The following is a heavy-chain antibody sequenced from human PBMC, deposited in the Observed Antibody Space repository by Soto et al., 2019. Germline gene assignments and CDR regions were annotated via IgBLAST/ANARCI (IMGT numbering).Heavy chain of an antibody. V-gene: IGHV3-23*01. CDR1: GFTFSSYA. CDR2: ISGSGGST. D-gene: IGHD1-26*01. J-gene: IGHJ6*02. CDR3: AKPREWGDYYYGMDV. Sequence: EVQLLESGGGLVQPGGSLRLSCAASGFTFSSYAMSWVRQAPGKGLEWVSAISGSGGSTYYADSVKGRFTISRDNSKNTRYLQMNSLRAEDTAVYYFAKPREWGDYYYGMDVWGQGTTVTVSS.